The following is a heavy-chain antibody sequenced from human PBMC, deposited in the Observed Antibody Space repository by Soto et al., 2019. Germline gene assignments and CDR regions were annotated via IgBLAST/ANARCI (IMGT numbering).Heavy chain of an antibody. CDR2: IYHSGST. D-gene: IGHD2-21*01. CDR3: ARDQPAKYGETDYYYGMDV. J-gene: IGHJ6*02. CDR1: GGSISSSNW. Sequence: SETLSLTCAVSGGSISSSNWWSWVRQPPGKGLEWIGEIYHSGSTNYNPSLKSRVTISVDKSKNQFSLKLSSVTAADTAVYYCARDQPAKYGETDYYYGMDVWGQGTTVTVSS. V-gene: IGHV4-4*02.